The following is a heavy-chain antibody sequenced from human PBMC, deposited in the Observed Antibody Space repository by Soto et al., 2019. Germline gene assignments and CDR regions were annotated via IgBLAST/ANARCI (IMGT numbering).Heavy chain of an antibody. Sequence: GGSLRLSCAASGFPINTYARSWVSQTPGKGLEWVSIISNGVGNTYFADSVKGRFTISRDNSRNTMYLHMKSLRAEDTAIYYCARCRGKYPCYFDNWGQGILVTVS. D-gene: IGHD1-26*01. V-gene: IGHV3-23*01. CDR3: ARCRGKYPCYFDN. J-gene: IGHJ4*02. CDR2: ISNGVGNT. CDR1: GFPINTYA.